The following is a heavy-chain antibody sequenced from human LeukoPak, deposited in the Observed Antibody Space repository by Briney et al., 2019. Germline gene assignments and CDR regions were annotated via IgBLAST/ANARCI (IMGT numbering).Heavy chain of an antibody. J-gene: IGHJ4*02. V-gene: IGHV4-38-2*02. Sequence: SETLSLTCTVSGYSISSGYYWGWIRQPPGKGLEWIGSIYHSGSTYYNPSLKSRVTISVDTSKNQFSLKLSSVTAADTAVYYCASFRGGVIAAAGTVDYWGQGTLVTVSS. D-gene: IGHD6-13*01. CDR2: IYHSGST. CDR1: GYSISSGYY. CDR3: ASFRGGVIAAAGTVDY.